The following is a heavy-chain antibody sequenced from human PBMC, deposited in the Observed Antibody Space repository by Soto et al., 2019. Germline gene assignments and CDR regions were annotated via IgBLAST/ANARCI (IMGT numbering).Heavy chain of an antibody. CDR3: ATSSWDYYYGMYV. D-gene: IGHD1-26*01. CDR1: GGSFSGDY. Sequence: SETLSLTCAVYGGSFSGDYWSWIRQPPGKGLEWIGEINHSGSTNYNPSLKSRVTISVDTSKNQFSLKLSSVTAADTAVYYCATSSWDYYYGMYVWGQGTTVTVSS. J-gene: IGHJ6*02. V-gene: IGHV4-34*01. CDR2: INHSGST.